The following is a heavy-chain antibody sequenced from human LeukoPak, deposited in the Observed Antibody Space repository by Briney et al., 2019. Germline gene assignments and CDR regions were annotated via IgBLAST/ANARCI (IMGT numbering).Heavy chain of an antibody. CDR3: ARVSSPYCSSAGCYIDFDY. D-gene: IGHD2-2*01. CDR1: GGTFSSYA. Sequence: SVKVSCKASGGTFSSYAMSWVRQAPGQGLEWMGGNIPIFGTANYAQKFQGIVTITTDESTSTAYMELSSLRCEGTAVYYCARVSSPYCSSAGCYIDFDYWGQGNLVTVSS. J-gene: IGHJ4*02. CDR2: NIPIFGTA. V-gene: IGHV1-69*05.